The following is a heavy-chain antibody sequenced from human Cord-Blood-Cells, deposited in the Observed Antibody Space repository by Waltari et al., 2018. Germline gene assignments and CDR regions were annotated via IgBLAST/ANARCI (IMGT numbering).Heavy chain of an antibody. CDR1: GYTFPGYY. CDR3: ARDLNRYDFWSGYYDY. D-gene: IGHD3-3*01. V-gene: IGHV1-2*02. CDR2: INPNSGGT. J-gene: IGHJ4*02. Sequence: QVQLVQSGAEVKKPGASVKVSCKVSGYTFPGYYMHWVRQPPGQGLEWMGWINPNSGGTNYAQKFQGRVTMTRDTSISTAYMELSRLRSDDTAVYYCARDLNRYDFWSGYYDYWGQGTLVTVSS.